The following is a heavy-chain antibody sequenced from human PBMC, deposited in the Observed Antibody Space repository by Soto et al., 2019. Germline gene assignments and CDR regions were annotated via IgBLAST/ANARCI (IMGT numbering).Heavy chain of an antibody. Sequence: HPGGSLRLSCEASGFTFSSYWMHWVRQAPGKGLEWVSRIKSDGSITSYADSVKGRFTVSRDNARNTLYLQMNSLRAEDSAVYYCFRTIRALWGQGALVTVSS. J-gene: IGHJ4*02. D-gene: IGHD2-2*02. CDR3: FRTIRAL. V-gene: IGHV3-74*01. CDR2: IKSDGSIT. CDR1: GFTFSSYW.